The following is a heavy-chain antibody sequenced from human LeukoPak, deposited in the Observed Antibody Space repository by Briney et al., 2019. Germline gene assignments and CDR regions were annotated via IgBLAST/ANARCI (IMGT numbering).Heavy chain of an antibody. Sequence: PGGSLRLSCAASGFTFCGSAMHWVRQASGKGLEWVGRIRSKANSYATAYAASVRGRFTISRDDSKNTAYLQMNSLKTEDTAVYYCTRGGYDILTGPDYWGQGTLVTVSS. CDR3: TRGGYDILTGPDY. CDR1: GFTFCGSA. V-gene: IGHV3-73*01. J-gene: IGHJ4*02. CDR2: IRSKANSYAT. D-gene: IGHD3-9*01.